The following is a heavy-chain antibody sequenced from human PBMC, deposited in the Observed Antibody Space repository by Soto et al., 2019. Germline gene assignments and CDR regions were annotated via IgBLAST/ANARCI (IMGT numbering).Heavy chain of an antibody. Sequence: ASVKVSCKASGYTFTSYAMHWVRQAPGQRLEWMGWINAGNGNTKYSQKFQGRVTITRDTSASTAYMELSSLRSEDTAVYYCARADCSSTSCYLESDYYYYGMDVWAKGPRSPSP. CDR2: INAGNGNT. V-gene: IGHV1-3*01. CDR3: ARADCSSTSCYLESDYYYYGMDV. J-gene: IGHJ6*02. D-gene: IGHD2-2*01. CDR1: GYTFTSYA.